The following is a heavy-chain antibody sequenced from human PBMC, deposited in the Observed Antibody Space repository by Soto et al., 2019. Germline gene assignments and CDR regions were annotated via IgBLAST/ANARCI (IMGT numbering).Heavy chain of an antibody. CDR2: ISYDGSNK. Sequence: QVQLVESGGGVVQPGRSLRLSCAASGFTFSSYGMHWVRQAPGKGLEWVAVISYDGSNKYYADSVKGRFTISRDNSKNTLYLQMNSLRAEGTAVYYCTKGLEMATITSYFDYWGQGTLVTVSS. CDR1: GFTFSSYG. J-gene: IGHJ4*02. CDR3: TKGLEMATITSYFDY. V-gene: IGHV3-30*18. D-gene: IGHD5-12*01.